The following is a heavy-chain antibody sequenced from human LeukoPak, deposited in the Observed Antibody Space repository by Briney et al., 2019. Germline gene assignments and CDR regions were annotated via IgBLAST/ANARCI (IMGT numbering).Heavy chain of an antibody. CDR1: GGSISTYS. CDR3: ARDRRYYDSSGYRPAFDI. D-gene: IGHD3-22*01. J-gene: IGHJ3*02. Sequence: SETLSLTCTVSGGSISTYSWSWIRQPPGKGLEWIGDIYYSGSTNYNPSLKSRVTISVDTSKNQFSLKLSSVTAADTAVYYCARDRRYYDSSGYRPAFDIWGQGTMVTVSS. V-gene: IGHV4-59*01. CDR2: IYYSGST.